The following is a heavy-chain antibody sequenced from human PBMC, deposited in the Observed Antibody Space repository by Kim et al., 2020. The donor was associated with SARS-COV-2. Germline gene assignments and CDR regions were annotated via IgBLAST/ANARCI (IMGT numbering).Heavy chain of an antibody. CDR2: ISTSGSTM. Sequence: GGSLRLSCAASGFTFSNFEMKWVRQAPGKGLDWVSYISTSGSTMYYADSVKGRFTISRDNAKNSLYLQMNSLRAEDTAVYYCARGRASGYWGQGTLVTVS. J-gene: IGHJ4*02. CDR1: GFTFSNFE. CDR3: ARGRASGY. V-gene: IGHV3-48*03.